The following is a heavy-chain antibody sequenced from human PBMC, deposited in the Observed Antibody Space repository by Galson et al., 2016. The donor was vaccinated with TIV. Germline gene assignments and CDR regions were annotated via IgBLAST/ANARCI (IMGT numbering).Heavy chain of an antibody. CDR3: ARAAGRNGATCHATCESFDF. Sequence: CAISGDSVSSNSAAWNWIRQSPPRGLEWLGRTYCRSRCYYDYAVSVKSRITIESDTSKSQFSLQLNSVTSEDTAVYYCARAAGRNGATCHATCESFDFWGQGTKVTVSS. CDR1: GDSVSSNSAA. CDR2: TYCRSRCYY. V-gene: IGHV6-1*01. D-gene: IGHD3-10*01. J-gene: IGHJ3*01.